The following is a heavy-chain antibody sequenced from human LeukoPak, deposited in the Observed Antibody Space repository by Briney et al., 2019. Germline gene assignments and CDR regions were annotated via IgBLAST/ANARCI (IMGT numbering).Heavy chain of an antibody. D-gene: IGHD4-11*01. CDR3: TRDSKYVMDV. Sequence: QPGGSLRLSCAASGFTFSSYWMHWVRQAPGKGLVWVSRIYSDGSNTIYADSVKGRFTISRDNAKNTLYLQMNSLTAEDTAIYYCTRDSKYVMDVWGQGTTVTVSS. CDR2: IYSDGSNT. V-gene: IGHV3-74*01. J-gene: IGHJ6*02. CDR1: GFTFSSYW.